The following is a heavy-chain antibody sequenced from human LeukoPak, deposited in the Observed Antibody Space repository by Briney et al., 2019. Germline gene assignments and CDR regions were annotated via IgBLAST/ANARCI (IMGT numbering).Heavy chain of an antibody. CDR3: ASSRLDSSGYEDRYYFDY. CDR2: INPSGGST. J-gene: IGHJ4*02. D-gene: IGHD3-22*01. CDR1: GYTFTGYY. Sequence: ASVKVSCKASGYTFTGYYMHWVRQAPGQGLEWMGIINPSGGSTSYAQKSQGRVTMTRDTSTSTVYMELSSLRSEDTAVYYCASSRLDSSGYEDRYYFDYWGQGTLVTVSS. V-gene: IGHV1-46*01.